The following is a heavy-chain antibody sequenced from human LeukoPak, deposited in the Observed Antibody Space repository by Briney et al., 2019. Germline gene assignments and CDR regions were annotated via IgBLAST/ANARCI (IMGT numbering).Heavy chain of an antibody. CDR3: ADWLPHYD. D-gene: IGHD3/OR15-3a*01. J-gene: IGHJ4*02. CDR1: GFTFDDYA. Sequence: GGSLRLSCAASGFTFDDYAMHWVRQAPGKGLEWVSGISWNSGSIGYADSVKGRFTISRDNAKNSLYLQMNSLRAEDTAVYYCADWLPHYDWGQGTLVTVSS. CDR2: ISWNSGSI. V-gene: IGHV3-9*01.